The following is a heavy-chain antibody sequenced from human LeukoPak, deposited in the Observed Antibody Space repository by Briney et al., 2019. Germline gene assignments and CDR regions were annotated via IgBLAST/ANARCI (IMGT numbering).Heavy chain of an antibody. D-gene: IGHD4-23*01. CDR2: IYYSGGNT. CDR3: AKDQGQAVVPRRFDY. CDR1: GFSFSTHA. Sequence: GGSLRLSCAASGFSFSTHAMSWVRQAPGKGLERVSTIYYSGGNTYSADSVKGRFTISRDNAKNMLYLQMNSLRAEDTAIYYCAKDQGQAVVPRRFDYWGQGTLVTVSS. V-gene: IGHV3-23*01. J-gene: IGHJ4*02.